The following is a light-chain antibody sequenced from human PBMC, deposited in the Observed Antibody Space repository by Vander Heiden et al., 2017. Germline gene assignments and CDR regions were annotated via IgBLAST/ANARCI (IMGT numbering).Light chain of an antibody. CDR3: AAWDDSLSGPV. V-gene: IGLV1-47*01. CDR1: SSNIGGNY. Sequence: QSVLTQPPSASGTPGQRVTISCSGSSSNIGGNYVYWYQHLPGTAPKLLIYRNNQRPSGVPDRFSGSKSGTSASLAISGLRSEDEADYYCAAWDDSLSGPVFGGGTKLTAL. CDR2: RNN. J-gene: IGLJ3*02.